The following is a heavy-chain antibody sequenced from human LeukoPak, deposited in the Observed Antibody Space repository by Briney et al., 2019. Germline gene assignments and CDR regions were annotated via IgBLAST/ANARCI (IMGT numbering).Heavy chain of an antibody. Sequence: PGGSLRLSCAASGFTFSSYSMNWVRQAPGKGLEWIGYIYYSGSTNYNPSLKSRVTISVDTSKNQFSLKLSPVTAADTAVYYCARLYYDYVWGSYRQDLTLDYWGQGTLVTVSS. CDR3: ARLYYDYVWGSYRQDLTLDY. D-gene: IGHD3-16*02. CDR2: IYYSGST. CDR1: GFTFSSYS. J-gene: IGHJ4*02. V-gene: IGHV4-59*08.